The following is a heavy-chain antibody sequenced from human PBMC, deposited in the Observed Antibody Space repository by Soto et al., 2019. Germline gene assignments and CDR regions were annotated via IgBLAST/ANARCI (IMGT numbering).Heavy chain of an antibody. Sequence: GPTLVNPTQTLTLTCTFSGFSLSTSGVGVGWIRQPPGKALEWLALIYWNDDKRYSPSLKSRLTITKDTSKIQVVLTMTNMDPVDTATYYCARRRHYYGSGSYSSDPFDYWGQGTLVTVSS. CDR2: IYWNDDK. J-gene: IGHJ4*02. V-gene: IGHV2-5*01. CDR1: GFSLSTSGVG. CDR3: ARRRHYYGSGSYSSDPFDY. D-gene: IGHD3-10*01.